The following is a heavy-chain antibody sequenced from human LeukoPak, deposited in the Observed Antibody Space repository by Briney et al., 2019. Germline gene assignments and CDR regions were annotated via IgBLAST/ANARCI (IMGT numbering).Heavy chain of an antibody. J-gene: IGHJ4*02. Sequence: PSETLSLTCTVSGGSISSYYWSWIRQPPGKGLEWIGYIYYGGSTNYNPSLKSRVTISVDTSKNQIYLKLSSVTAADTAVYYCAGASGVRGSGSWGNFDYWGQGTLVTVSS. CDR3: AGASGVRGSGSWGNFDY. V-gene: IGHV4-59*01. CDR1: GGSISSYY. D-gene: IGHD3-10*01. CDR2: IYYGGST.